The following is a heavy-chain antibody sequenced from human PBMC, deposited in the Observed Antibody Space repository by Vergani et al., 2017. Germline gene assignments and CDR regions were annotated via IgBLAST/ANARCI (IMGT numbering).Heavy chain of an antibody. CDR1: GYTFTSYG. CDR2: ISAYNGNT. J-gene: IGHJ4*02. CDR3: ARESPDYYDSSGLDY. Sequence: QVQLVQSGAEVKKPGASVKVSCKASGYTFTSYGISWVRQAPGQGLEWMGWISAYNGNTNYAQKLQGRVTMTTDTSTSTAYMELRSLRADDTAVYYCARESPDYYDSSGLDYWGQGTLVTVSS. D-gene: IGHD3-22*01. V-gene: IGHV1-18*01.